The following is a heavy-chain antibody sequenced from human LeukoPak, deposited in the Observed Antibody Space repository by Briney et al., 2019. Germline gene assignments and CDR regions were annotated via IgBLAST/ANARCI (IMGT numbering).Heavy chain of an antibody. CDR3: AKVAGATAGWFDP. V-gene: IGHV3-30*18. Sequence: GGSLRLSCAASGFTFSSHGMHWVRQAPGKGLEWVAVISYDGSNEYYADSVKGRFTISRDNSKNTLYLQMNSLRAEDTAVYYCAKVAGATAGWFDPWGQGTLVTVSS. CDR2: ISYDGSNE. CDR1: GFTFSSHG. D-gene: IGHD1-26*01. J-gene: IGHJ5*02.